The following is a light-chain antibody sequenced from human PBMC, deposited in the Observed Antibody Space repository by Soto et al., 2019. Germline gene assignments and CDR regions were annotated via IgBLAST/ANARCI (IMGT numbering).Light chain of an antibody. CDR1: NSNIGRNT. CDR3: AAWDESPNVPV. Sequence: QSVLTQPPSASGTPGQRVTISCSGSNSNIGRNTVNWYQQLPGAAPNLLIYSNNERPSGVPDRFSGCKSGTSASLAISGLQSEDEADYYCAAWDESPNVPVFGGGTKLTVL. V-gene: IGLV1-44*01. CDR2: SNN. J-gene: IGLJ2*01.